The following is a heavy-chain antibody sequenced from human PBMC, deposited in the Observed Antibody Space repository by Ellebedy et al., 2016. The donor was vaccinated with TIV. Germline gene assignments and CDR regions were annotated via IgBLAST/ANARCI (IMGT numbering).Heavy chain of an antibody. CDR2: IFSNDEK. CDR3: ARTLRYCGGDCSHQFDF. D-gene: IGHD2-21*02. V-gene: IGHV2-26*01. Sequence: SGPTLVKPTETLTLTCTVSGFSLSNVIMSVSWIRQPPGKALEWLAHIFSNDEKFYSTSLKSRLTISKDTAKSQVVLTMTNMDAVDTATYYCARTLRYCGGDCSHQFDFWGQGTLVTVSS. J-gene: IGHJ4*02. CDR1: GFSLSNVIMS.